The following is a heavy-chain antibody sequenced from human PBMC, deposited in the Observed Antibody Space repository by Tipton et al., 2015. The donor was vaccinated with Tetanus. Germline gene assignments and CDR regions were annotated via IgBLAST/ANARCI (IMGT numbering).Heavy chain of an antibody. CDR3: ARATEHDIMTGYDN. Sequence: LRLSCTVSGVSISSYCWSWIRQSPGKGLEWIGYIFYAGSTNSNPSLKSRVTISVDKAKNQFSLKLTSVTAADTAVYYCARATEHDIMTGYDNWGPGTQVTVSS. J-gene: IGHJ4*02. D-gene: IGHD3-9*01. CDR1: GVSISSYC. V-gene: IGHV4-59*01. CDR2: IFYAGST.